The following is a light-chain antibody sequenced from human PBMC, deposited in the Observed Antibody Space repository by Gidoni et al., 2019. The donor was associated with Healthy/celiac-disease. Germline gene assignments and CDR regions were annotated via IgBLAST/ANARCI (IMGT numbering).Light chain of an antibody. CDR2: YDS. J-gene: IGLJ2*01. V-gene: IGLV3-21*04. CDR1: NIGSKS. Sequence: SYVLTQPPSVSVAPGKTARITCGGHNIGSKSVHWYQQKPGQAPVLVIYYDSDRPSGIPERFSGSNSGNTATLTISRVEAGDEADYYCQVWDSSSDHMVFGGGTKLTVL. CDR3: QVWDSSSDHMV.